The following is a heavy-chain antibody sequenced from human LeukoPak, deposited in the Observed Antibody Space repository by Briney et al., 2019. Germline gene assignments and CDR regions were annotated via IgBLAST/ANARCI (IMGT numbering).Heavy chain of an antibody. CDR3: ASQYSGYDLGY. V-gene: IGHV4-34*01. Sequence: SETLSLTCAVYGGSFSGYYWSWIRQPPGKGLEWIGEINHSGSTNYNPSLKSRVTISVDTSKNQFSLKLSSVTAADTAVYYCASQYSGYDLGYWGQGTLVTVSS. J-gene: IGHJ4*02. CDR1: GGSFSGYY. CDR2: INHSGST. D-gene: IGHD5-12*01.